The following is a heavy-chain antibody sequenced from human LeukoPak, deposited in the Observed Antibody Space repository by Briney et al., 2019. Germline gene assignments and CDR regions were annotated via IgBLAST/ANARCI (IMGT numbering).Heavy chain of an antibody. V-gene: IGHV3-15*04. Sequence: PGGSLRLSCAASGFTFSNAWMSWVRQAPGKGLEWVGRIESKTDGGTTDYAAPVKGRFTISRDDSKNTLYLQMSSLKTEDTAVYYCTTDPTYYYDSSGYYYFDYWGQGTLVTVSS. CDR3: TTDPTYYYDSSGYYYFDY. CDR1: GFTFSNAW. D-gene: IGHD3-22*01. J-gene: IGHJ4*02. CDR2: IESKTDGGTT.